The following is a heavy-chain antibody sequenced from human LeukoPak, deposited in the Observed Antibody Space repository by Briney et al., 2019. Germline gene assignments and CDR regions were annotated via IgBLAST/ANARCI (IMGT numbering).Heavy chain of an antibody. CDR3: AKDSSYSGTYYYFDY. CDR2: IASDGSST. V-gene: IGHV3-74*01. CDR1: GFTFSSYW. J-gene: IGHJ4*02. Sequence: PGGSLRLSCAASGFTFSSYWMNWVRQAPGKGLVWVSRIASDGSSTTYADSVKGRFSISRDNAKNTLYLQMNSLRVEDTAVYYCAKDSSYSGTYYYFDYWGQGTLVTVSS. D-gene: IGHD1-26*01.